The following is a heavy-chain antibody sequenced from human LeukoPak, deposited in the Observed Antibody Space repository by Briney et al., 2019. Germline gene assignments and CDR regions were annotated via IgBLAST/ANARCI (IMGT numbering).Heavy chain of an antibody. CDR2: ICGSGGST. V-gene: IGHV3-23*01. D-gene: IGHD3-10*01. CDR3: AKDPSYILLWFGELDY. J-gene: IGHJ4*02. Sequence: PGGSLTLSCAASGFTFSSYAMSWVRPAPGKGLEWVSAICGSGGSTYYADPAKGRFTITRDNSKNTLYLKMNSLRAEDTAVYYCAKDPSYILLWFGELDYWGQGTLVTVSS. CDR1: GFTFSSYA.